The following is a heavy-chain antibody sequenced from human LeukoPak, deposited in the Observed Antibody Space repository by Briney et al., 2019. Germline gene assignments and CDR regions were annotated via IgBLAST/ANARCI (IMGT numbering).Heavy chain of an antibody. V-gene: IGHV4-39*07. J-gene: IGHJ4*02. CDR1: GGSISCSSYY. CDR2: IYYSGST. Sequence: SETLSLTCTVSGGSISCSSYYWGWIRQPPGKGLEWIGSIYYSGSTYYNPSLKSRVTISVDTSKNQFSLKLSSVTAADTAVYYCAREIAAAGTLDYWGQGTLVTVSS. CDR3: AREIAAAGTLDY. D-gene: IGHD6-13*01.